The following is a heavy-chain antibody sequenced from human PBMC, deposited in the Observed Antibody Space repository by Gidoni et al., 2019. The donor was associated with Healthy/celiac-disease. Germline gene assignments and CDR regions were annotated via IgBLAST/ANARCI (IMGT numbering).Heavy chain of an antibody. Sequence: QAPLQQWGAGLLKPSETLSPPCAAYGGSFSASYGTWSRQPPGEGLAWSGEINHCGRTHDNPSLKSRVTISVDTSKNQFSLKLSSVTAADTAVYYCARGQKITMIVVVTNYYYYGMDVWGQGTTVTVSS. J-gene: IGHJ6*02. CDR2: INHCGRT. CDR1: GGSFSASY. CDR3: ARGQKITMIVVVTNYYYYGMDV. V-gene: IGHV4-34*01. D-gene: IGHD3-22*01.